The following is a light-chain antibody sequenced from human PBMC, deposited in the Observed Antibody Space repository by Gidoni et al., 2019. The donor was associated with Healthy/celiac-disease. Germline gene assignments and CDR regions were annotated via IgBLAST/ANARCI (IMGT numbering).Light chain of an antibody. V-gene: IGLV2-8*01. CDR3: SSYAGSNHVV. CDR1: SSDVGGYNY. Sequence: QSALTQPPSASGSPGQSVTISCTGTSSDVGGYNYVSWYQQHPGKAPKLMIYEVSKRPAGVPDRFSGSKSGNTASLPVSGFQAEDEADYYCSSYAGSNHVVFGGGTKLTVL. CDR2: EVS. J-gene: IGLJ2*01.